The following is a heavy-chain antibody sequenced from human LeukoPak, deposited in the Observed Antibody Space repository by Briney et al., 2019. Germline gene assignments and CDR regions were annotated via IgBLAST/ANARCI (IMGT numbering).Heavy chain of an antibody. V-gene: IGHV4-34*01. CDR2: INHSGST. J-gene: IGHJ4*02. CDR3: ARGRGDY. Sequence: SETLSLTCAVYGGSFSGYYWSWIRQPPGKGLEWIGEINHSGSTNYNPSLKSRVTISVDTSKNQSSLRLSSVTAADTAVYYCARGRGDYWGQGTLVTVSS. CDR1: GGSFSGYY.